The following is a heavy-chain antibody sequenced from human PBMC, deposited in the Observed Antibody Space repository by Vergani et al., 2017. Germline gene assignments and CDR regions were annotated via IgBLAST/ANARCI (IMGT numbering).Heavy chain of an antibody. D-gene: IGHD3-9*01. CDR3: TTNDILTGYSLYGMDV. V-gene: IGHV3-49*03. CDR2: IRSKAYGGTT. CDR1: GFTFGDYA. Sequence: EVQLVESGGGLVQPGGSLRLSCAASGFTFGDYAMSWFRQAPGKGLEWVGFIRSKAYGGTTEYAASVKGRFTISRDDSKSIAYLQMNSLKTEDTAVYYCTTNDILTGYSLYGMDVWGQGTTVTVSS. J-gene: IGHJ6*02.